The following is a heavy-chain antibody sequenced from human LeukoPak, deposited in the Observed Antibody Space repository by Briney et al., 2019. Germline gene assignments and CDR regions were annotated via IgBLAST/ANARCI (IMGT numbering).Heavy chain of an antibody. J-gene: IGHJ5*02. D-gene: IGHD6-19*01. Sequence: SETLSPTCTVSGGSVSSYYWSWIRQPPGEGLEWIGYMYPGGSTNYNPSLKSRGTISVDTSKNQISLKLSSVTAADTAVYYCARQAEYSSGWTNNWFDPWGPGSLVTVSS. CDR3: ARQAEYSSGWTNNWFDP. CDR2: MYPGGST. CDR1: GGSVSSYY. V-gene: IGHV4-59*02.